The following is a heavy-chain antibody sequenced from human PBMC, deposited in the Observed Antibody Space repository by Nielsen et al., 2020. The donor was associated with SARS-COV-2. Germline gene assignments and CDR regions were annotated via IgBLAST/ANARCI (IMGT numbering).Heavy chain of an antibody. J-gene: IGHJ6*02. CDR3: ARARATIFGLVMSYGMDV. V-gene: IGHV1-2*06. Sequence: ASVQVSCKASGYIFTDYYIHWVRQAPAQGLEWMGRINPYSGGTNNAQKFQGTVTMTRDASISTVYMELTSDDTAVYYCARARATIFGLVMSYGMDVWGQGTTVAVSS. CDR2: INPYSGGT. CDR1: GYIFTDYY. D-gene: IGHD3/OR15-3a*01.